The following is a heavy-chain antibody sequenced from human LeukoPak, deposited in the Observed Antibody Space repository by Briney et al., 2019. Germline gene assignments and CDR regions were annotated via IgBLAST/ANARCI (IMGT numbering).Heavy chain of an antibody. CDR1: GFTVSSNY. Sequence: GGSLRLSCAASGFTVSSNYMSWVRQAPGKGLEWVSGINWNGGSTGYADSVKGRFTISRDNAKNSLYLQMNSLRAEDTALYHCARDSDYYGSGSSPNWFDPWGQGTLVTVSS. D-gene: IGHD3-10*01. J-gene: IGHJ5*02. CDR2: INWNGGST. CDR3: ARDSDYYGSGSSPNWFDP. V-gene: IGHV3-20*01.